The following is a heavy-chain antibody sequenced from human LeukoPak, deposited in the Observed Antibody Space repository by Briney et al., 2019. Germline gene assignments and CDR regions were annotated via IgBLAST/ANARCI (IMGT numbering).Heavy chain of an antibody. CDR2: ISRSTSYK. CDR1: GFTFSSYS. V-gene: IGHV3-21*01. CDR3: ARGGPNRSGWTLDY. Sequence: PGGSLRLSCAASGFTFSSYSMNWVRQAPGKGLEWVSSISRSTSYKYYADSVKGRFTISRDNAKNSLYLQMNSLRAEDTAVYYCARGGPNRSGWTLDYWGQGTLVTVSS. D-gene: IGHD6-19*01. J-gene: IGHJ4*02.